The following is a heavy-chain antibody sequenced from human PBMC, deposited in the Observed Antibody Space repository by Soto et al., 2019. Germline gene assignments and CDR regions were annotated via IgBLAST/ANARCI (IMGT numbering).Heavy chain of an antibody. D-gene: IGHD6-19*01. CDR3: ARDTGWGLGY. CDR1: GDSINSNYC. J-gene: IGHJ4*02. CDR2: IYYSGGT. Sequence: QVQLQESGPGLVRPSGTLSLTCAVSGDSINSNYCWTWVRQPPGKGLEWIAEIYYSGGTSYNPSLKSRFTISMDKPKNQFSLNLTSVTAADTAMYYCARDTGWGLGYWGQGTLVTVSS. V-gene: IGHV4-4*02.